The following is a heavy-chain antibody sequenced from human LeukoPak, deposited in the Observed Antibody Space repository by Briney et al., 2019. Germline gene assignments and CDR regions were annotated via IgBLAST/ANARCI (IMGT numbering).Heavy chain of an antibody. V-gene: IGHV3-23*01. CDR2: ITGTGGTT. D-gene: IGHD6-19*01. Sequence: GGSLRLSCAASGFTFTGYAMSWVRQAPGKGLEWVSAITGTGGTTYYAASVKGRFTASRDNSKNPLYLQMNSLRAEDTAVYYCARGDSSGPDYWGQGTLVTVSS. CDR1: GFTFTGYA. J-gene: IGHJ4*02. CDR3: ARGDSSGPDY.